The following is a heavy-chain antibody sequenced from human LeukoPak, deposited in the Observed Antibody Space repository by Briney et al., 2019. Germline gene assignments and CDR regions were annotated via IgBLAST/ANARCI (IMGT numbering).Heavy chain of an antibody. D-gene: IGHD3-22*01. V-gene: IGHV3-30*18. Sequence: GGSLRLSCAASGFTFGSYGMHWVRQAPGKGLEWVAVISYDGSNKYYADSVKGRFTISRDNSKNTLYLQMNSLRAEDTAVYYCAKGTASSGYYSTFDYWGQGTLVTVSS. CDR2: ISYDGSNK. J-gene: IGHJ4*02. CDR3: AKGTASSGYYSTFDY. CDR1: GFTFGSYG.